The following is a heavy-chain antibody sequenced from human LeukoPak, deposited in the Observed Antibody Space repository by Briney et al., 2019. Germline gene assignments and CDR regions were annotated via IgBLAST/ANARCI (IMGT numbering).Heavy chain of an antibody. D-gene: IGHD4-23*01. CDR2: IIPILGIA. J-gene: IGHJ4*02. Sequence: PGSSVKVSCKASGYTFTGYYMHWVRQAPGQGLEWMGRIIPILGIANYAQKFQGRVTITADKSTSTAYMELSSLRSEDTAVYYCARVDPSYGGNSGASDFDYWGQGTLVTVSS. CDR1: GYTFTGYY. V-gene: IGHV1-69*04. CDR3: ARVDPSYGGNSGASDFDY.